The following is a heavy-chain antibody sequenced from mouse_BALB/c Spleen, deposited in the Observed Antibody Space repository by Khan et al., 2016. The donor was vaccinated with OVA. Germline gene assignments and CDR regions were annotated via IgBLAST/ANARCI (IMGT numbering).Heavy chain of an antibody. Sequence: EVQLQESGPDLVKPSQSLSLTCTVTGYSITSGYSWHWIRQCPGNKLEWMAYIHYSGSTKYNPSLKSRFSITRDPSTNQFFLQLNSVTTEDTATYYCARDCYYFDYWGQVTTLTVSS. CDR1: GYSITSGYS. J-gene: IGHJ2*01. CDR3: ARDCYYFDY. CDR2: IHYSGST. V-gene: IGHV3-1*02.